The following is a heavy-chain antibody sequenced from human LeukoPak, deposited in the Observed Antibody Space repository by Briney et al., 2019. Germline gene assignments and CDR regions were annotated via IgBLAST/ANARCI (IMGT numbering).Heavy chain of an antibody. CDR1: GFTFSSYA. J-gene: IGHJ5*02. D-gene: IGHD4-17*01. CDR3: ARDLVDYGDYAERGGNWFDP. V-gene: IGHV3-23*01. CDR2: ISGSGGTT. Sequence: GGSLRLSCAASGFTFSSYAMSWVRQAPGKGLEWVSAISGSGGTTYNADSVKGRFTISRDNSKNTLYLQMNSLRADDTAIYYCARDLVDYGDYAERGGNWFDPWGQGTLVTVSS.